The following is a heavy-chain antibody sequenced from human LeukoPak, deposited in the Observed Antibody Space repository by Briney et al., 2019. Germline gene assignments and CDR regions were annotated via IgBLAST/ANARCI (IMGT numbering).Heavy chain of an antibody. V-gene: IGHV1-18*01. CDR3: ARDSGYGDYVGNP. CDR1: GYTFTTYG. CDR2: ISTYNGNT. J-gene: IGHJ5*02. Sequence: ASLKVSCKASGYTFTTYGISWVRQAPGQGLEWMGWISTYNGNTNYAQKLQDRVTMTTDTSTSTAYMELRSLRSDDTAVYYCARDSGYGDYVGNPWGQGTLVTVSS. D-gene: IGHD4-17*01.